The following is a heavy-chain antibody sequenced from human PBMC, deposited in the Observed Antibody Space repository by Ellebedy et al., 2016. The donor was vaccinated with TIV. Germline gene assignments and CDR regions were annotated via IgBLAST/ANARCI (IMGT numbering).Heavy chain of an antibody. D-gene: IGHD2-8*01. J-gene: IGHJ4*02. CDR3: AKVISYD. CDR1: GFTFSSYG. CDR2: ISYDGSNK. V-gene: IGHV3-30*18. Sequence: GESLKISXAASGFTFSSYGMHWVRQAPGKGLEWVAVISYDGSNKYYADSVKGRFTISRDNSKNTLYLQMNSLRAEDTAVYYCAKVISYDWGQGTLVTVSS.